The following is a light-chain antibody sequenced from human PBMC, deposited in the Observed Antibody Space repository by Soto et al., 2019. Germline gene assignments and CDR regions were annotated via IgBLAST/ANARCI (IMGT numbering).Light chain of an antibody. Sequence: IVMTHSPATLSVSPGERATLSFSSSQTVTRNYLAWHQQKPGQTPRLLVYGASSRATGIPDRFSGSGSGTEFTLTISSLQSEDFAVYYCQQYNNWPRTFGQGTKVDIK. V-gene: IGKV3D-15*01. CDR1: QTVTRN. J-gene: IGKJ1*01. CDR3: QQYNNWPRT. CDR2: GAS.